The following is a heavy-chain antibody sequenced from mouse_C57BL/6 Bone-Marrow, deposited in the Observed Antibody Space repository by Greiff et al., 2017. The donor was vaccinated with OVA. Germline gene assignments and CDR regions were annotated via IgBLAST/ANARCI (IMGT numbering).Heavy chain of an antibody. CDR2: ISSGGSYT. J-gene: IGHJ4*01. Sequence: EVKLMESGGDLVKPGGSLKLSCAASGFTFSSYGMSWVRQTPDKRLEWVATISSGGSYTYYPDSVKGRFTISRDNAKNTLYLQMSSLKSEDTAMYYCARGVYYSNYGDYAMDYWGQGTSVTVSS. CDR3: ARGVYYSNYGDYAMDY. D-gene: IGHD2-5*01. V-gene: IGHV5-6*02. CDR1: GFTFSSYG.